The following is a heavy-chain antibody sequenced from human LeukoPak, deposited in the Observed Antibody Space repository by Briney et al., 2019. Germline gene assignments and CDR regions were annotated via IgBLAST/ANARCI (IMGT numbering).Heavy chain of an antibody. D-gene: IGHD3-16*02. V-gene: IGHV3-23*01. CDR1: GFTFSSYA. CDR3: AKDQGDYVWGSYPNPDY. J-gene: IGHJ4*02. Sequence: PGGSLRLSCAASGFTFSSYAMSWVRQAPGKGLEWVSAISGSGGSTYYADSVKGRFTISRDNSKNTLYLQMNSLRAEDTAVYYCAKDQGDYVWGSYPNPDYWGQGTLVTVSS. CDR2: ISGSGGST.